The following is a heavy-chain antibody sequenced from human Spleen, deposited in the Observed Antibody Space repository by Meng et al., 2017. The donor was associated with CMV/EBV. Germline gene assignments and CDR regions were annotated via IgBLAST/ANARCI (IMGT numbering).Heavy chain of an antibody. D-gene: IGHD2-2*01. CDR1: GFTFSSYW. V-gene: IGHV3-74*01. J-gene: IGHJ4*02. CDR3: ARFHPGAIPPATDVNF. CDR2: INSHGSST. Sequence: GGSLRLSCAASGFTFSSYWMHWVRQAPGKGLVWVSRINSHGSSTRYADSVKGRFTISRDNAKNTLYLQMNGLRAEDTAAYYCARFHPGAIPPATDVNFWGQGTLVTVPQ.